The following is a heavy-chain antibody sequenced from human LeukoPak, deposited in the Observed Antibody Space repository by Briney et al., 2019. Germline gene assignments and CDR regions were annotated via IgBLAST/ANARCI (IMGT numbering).Heavy chain of an antibody. CDR2: IWGVGGNT. D-gene: IGHD1-26*01. V-gene: IGHV3-33*06. J-gene: IGHJ3*02. CDR3: AKVLSSGSDRGALDI. CDR1: GFTFSSYG. Sequence: GGSLRLSCAASGFTFSSYGMRWVRQAPGKGLEWVAVIWGVGGNTYYADSVKGRFTISRDNSKNTLYLQMNSLRAEATAVDYCAKVLSSGSDRGALDIWGQGTKVTVSA.